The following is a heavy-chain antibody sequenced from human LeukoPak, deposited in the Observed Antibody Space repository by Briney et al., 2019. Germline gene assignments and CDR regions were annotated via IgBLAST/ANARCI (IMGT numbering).Heavy chain of an antibody. D-gene: IGHD6-13*01. CDR1: GGTFSSYA. J-gene: IGHJ4*02. CDR2: IIPIFGTA. CDR3: ASSASSYSSSRYTDY. V-gene: IGHV1-69*13. Sequence: SVKVSCKASGGTFSSYAISWVRQAPGQGLEWMGGIIPIFGTANYAQKFQGRVTITADESTSTAYMELSSLRSEDTAVYYCASSASSYSSSRYTDYWGQGTLVTVSS.